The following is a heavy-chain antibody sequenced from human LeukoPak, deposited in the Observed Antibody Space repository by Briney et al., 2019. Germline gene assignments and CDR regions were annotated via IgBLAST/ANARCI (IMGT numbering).Heavy chain of an antibody. J-gene: IGHJ4*02. CDR1: GFTFDDYA. CDR3: ARPAAAGLDY. CDR2: ISGDGGSA. D-gene: IGHD6-13*01. Sequence: GGSLRLSCAASGFTFDDYAMHWVRQAPGKGLEWVSLISGDGGSAYYADSVKGRFTISRDNSKNSLYLPMNSLRTEDTALYYCARPAAAGLDYWGQGTLVTVSS. V-gene: IGHV3-43*02.